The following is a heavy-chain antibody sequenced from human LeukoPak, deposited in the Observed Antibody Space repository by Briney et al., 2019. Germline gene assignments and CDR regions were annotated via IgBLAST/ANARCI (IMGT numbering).Heavy chain of an antibody. CDR3: AKGDQLIMITFGGVIVSALDY. CDR2: ISYDGSNK. V-gene: IGHV3-30*18. D-gene: IGHD3-16*02. J-gene: IGHJ4*02. CDR1: GFTFSSYG. Sequence: PGRSLRLSCAASGFTFSSYGMHWVRQAPGKGLEWVAVISYDGSNKYYADSVKGRFTISRDNSKNTLYLQMNSLRAEDTAVYYCAKGDQLIMITFGGVIVSALDYWGQGTLVTVSS.